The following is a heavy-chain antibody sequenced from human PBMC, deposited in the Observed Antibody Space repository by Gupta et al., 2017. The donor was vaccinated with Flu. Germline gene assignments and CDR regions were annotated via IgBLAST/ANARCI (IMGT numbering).Heavy chain of an antibody. V-gene: IGHV3-23*01. D-gene: IGHD4-17*01. CDR3: ARRTTVAGPAPFDS. CDR2: IGPGGSPA. CDR1: GFIFSTYS. J-gene: IGHJ4*02. Sequence: VRLLESGGGLVQPGGSLRLSCAASGFIFSTYSMSWVRQAPGKGLEWVSAIGPGGSPAYFADSVKGRFTISRDNSKNALFLEMNSLRPEDTAVYYCARRTTVAGPAPFDSWGQGTLVTVSS.